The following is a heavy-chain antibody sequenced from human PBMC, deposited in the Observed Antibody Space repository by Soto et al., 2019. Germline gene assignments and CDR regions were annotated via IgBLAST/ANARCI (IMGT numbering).Heavy chain of an antibody. CDR3: ARDLGQQLVDY. Sequence: ASVKVSCKASGYSFTSYGITWVRQAPGQGLEWMGWISGYNGNKKYAQKLQGRVTMTTDTSTSTAYMELRSLRSDDTAVYYRARDLGQQLVDYWGQGTLVTVSS. J-gene: IGHJ4*02. CDR1: GYSFTSYG. CDR2: ISGYNGNK. V-gene: IGHV1-18*01. D-gene: IGHD6-13*01.